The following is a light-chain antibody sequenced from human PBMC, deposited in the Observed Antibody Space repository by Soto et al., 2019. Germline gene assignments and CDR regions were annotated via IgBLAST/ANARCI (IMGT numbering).Light chain of an antibody. CDR1: SSDLGGYNY. CDR2: EVS. J-gene: IGLJ3*02. V-gene: IGLV2-8*01. CDR3: SSYAGSYSWV. Sequence: QSALTQPPSASGSPGQSVTISCTGTSSDLGGYNYVSWYQHHPGKAPKLMIYEVSKRPSGVPDRFSGSKSGNTASLTVSGLQAEDEADYYCSSYAGSYSWVFGGGTKLTVL.